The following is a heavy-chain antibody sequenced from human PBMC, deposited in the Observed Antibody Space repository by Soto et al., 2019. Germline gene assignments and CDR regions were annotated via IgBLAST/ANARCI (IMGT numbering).Heavy chain of an antibody. D-gene: IGHD2-21*02. CDR1: GYAFSSYA. CDR2: INIGSGNT. V-gene: IGHV1-3*04. Sequence: ASVKVSCKASGYAFSSYAMHWVRQAPGQRLEWMGWINIGSGNTEYSQNFQDRITITRDTSASTVYMELSSLRSEDTAVYYCARDGGDCGYRLTYYYYIGMDVWGQGTTVTVSS. CDR3: ARDGGDCGYRLTYYYYIGMDV. J-gene: IGHJ6*02.